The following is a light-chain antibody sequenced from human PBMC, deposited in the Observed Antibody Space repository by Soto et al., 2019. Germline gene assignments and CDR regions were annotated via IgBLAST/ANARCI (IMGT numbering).Light chain of an antibody. CDR2: AAS. V-gene: IGKV3D-20*01. CDR3: QQYGTSPYT. Sequence: EIVLTQSPATLSLSPGERATLSCGASQSVARRYLAWYQLKPGLAPTLLIYAASSRATGIPDRFSGSGSGTDFTLTITRLEPEDFAVYYCQQYGTSPYTFGQGTKLE. J-gene: IGKJ2*01. CDR1: QSVARRY.